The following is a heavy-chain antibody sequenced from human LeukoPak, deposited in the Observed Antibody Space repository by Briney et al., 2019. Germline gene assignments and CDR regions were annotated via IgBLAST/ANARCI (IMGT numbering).Heavy chain of an antibody. Sequence: GGSLRLSCAVSGFTLRNYGMHWVRQAPGKGLEWVTFIQYDGINKYYADSVKGRFTISSDYSKNTLYLQMNSLRAEDTAVYSCARGVNYAFDIWGQGTMVTVSS. D-gene: IGHD1-7*01. CDR1: GFTLRNYG. J-gene: IGHJ3*02. CDR2: IQYDGINK. CDR3: ARGVNYAFDI. V-gene: IGHV3-30*02.